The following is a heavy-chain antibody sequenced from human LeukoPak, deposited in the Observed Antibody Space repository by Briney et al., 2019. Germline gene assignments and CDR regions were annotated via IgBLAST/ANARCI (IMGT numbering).Heavy chain of an antibody. CDR2: ISGSGGST. D-gene: IGHD2-2*01. J-gene: IGHJ5*02. CDR3: AKQDIVVAPAAMWFDP. CDR1: GFTFSSHA. Sequence: GGSLRLSCAASGFTFSSHAMSWVRQAPGKGLEWVSAISGSGGSTYYADSVKGRFTISRDNSKNTLYLQMNSLRAEDTAVYYCAKQDIVVAPAAMWFDPWGQGTLVTVSS. V-gene: IGHV3-23*01.